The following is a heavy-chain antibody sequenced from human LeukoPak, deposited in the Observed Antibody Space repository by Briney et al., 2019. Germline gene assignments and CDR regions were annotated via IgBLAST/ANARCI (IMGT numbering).Heavy chain of an antibody. V-gene: IGHV4-38-2*01. CDR2: IYHSGST. CDR3: ARGEDSDTVTTYLYY. Sequence: SETLSLTCAVSGYSISSGYYWGWIRQPPGKGLEWIGSIYHSGSTYYNPSLKSRVTISVDTSKNQFSLKLSSVTAADTAVYYCARGEDSDTVTTYLYYWGQGTLVTVSS. D-gene: IGHD4-17*01. CDR1: GYSISSGYY. J-gene: IGHJ4*02.